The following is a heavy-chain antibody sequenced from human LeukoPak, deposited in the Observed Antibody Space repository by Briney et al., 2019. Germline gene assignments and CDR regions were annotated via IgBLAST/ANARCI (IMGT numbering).Heavy chain of an antibody. D-gene: IGHD3-22*01. CDR3: ARDRLGDYDHSGYYDK. V-gene: IGHV4-34*01. J-gene: IGHJ4*02. Sequence: SETLSLTCGVSGVSFSTYYWSWIRQSPEKGLEWIGEVNHSGYTNYNPSLKSRVTISVDTSKNQFSLKLSSVTAADTAVYYCARDRLGDYDHSGYYDKWGQGTLVTVSS. CDR2: VNHSGYT. CDR1: GVSFSTYY.